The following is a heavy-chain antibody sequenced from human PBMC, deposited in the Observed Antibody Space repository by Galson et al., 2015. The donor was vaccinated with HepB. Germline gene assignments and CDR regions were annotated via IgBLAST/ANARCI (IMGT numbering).Heavy chain of an antibody. CDR2: IYHSGST. D-gene: IGHD3-22*01. Sequence: SETLSLTCAVSGGSISSSNWWSWVRQPPGKGLEWIGEIYHSGSTNYNPSLKSRVTISVDKSKNQFSLKLSSVTAADAAVYYCARGAVTTSARYYDSSGYCDYWGQGTLVTVSS. CDR1: GGSISSSNW. V-gene: IGHV4-4*02. CDR3: ARGAVTTSARYYDSSGYCDY. J-gene: IGHJ4*02.